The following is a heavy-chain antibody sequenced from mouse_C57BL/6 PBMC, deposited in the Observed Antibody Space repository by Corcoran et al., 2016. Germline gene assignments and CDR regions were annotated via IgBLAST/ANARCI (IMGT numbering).Heavy chain of an antibody. CDR2: INTYSGVP. D-gene: IGHD3-3*01. CDR3: ARGTDY. CDR1: GYTFTTYG. V-gene: IGHV9-3*01. Sequence: QIQLVQSGPELKKPGETVKISCKASGYTFTTYGMSWVKQAPGKGLKWMGWINTYSGVPTYADDFKGRFAFSLETSASTAYLQINNLKNEDTATYFCARGTDYWGQGTTLTVSS. J-gene: IGHJ2*01.